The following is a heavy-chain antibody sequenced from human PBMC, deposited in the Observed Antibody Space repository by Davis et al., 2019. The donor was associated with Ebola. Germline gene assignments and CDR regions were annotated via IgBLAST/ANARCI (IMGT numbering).Heavy chain of an antibody. CDR2: INHSGST. V-gene: IGHV4-30-2*01. Sequence: MPSETLSLTCTVSGGSISSGGYYWSWIRQPPGKGLEWIGEINHSGSTNYNPSLKSRVTISVDRSKNQFSLKLSSVTAADTAVYYCARDLAYGGNSGLAFDIWGQGTMVTVSS. D-gene: IGHD4-23*01. CDR3: ARDLAYGGNSGLAFDI. J-gene: IGHJ3*02. CDR1: GGSISSGGYY.